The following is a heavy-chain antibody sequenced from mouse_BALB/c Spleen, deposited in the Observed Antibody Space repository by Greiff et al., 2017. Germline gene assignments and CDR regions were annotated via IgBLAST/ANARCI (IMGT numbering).Heavy chain of an antibody. CDR1: GYNFTSYW. CDR2: IYPGSGST. V-gene: IGHV1-55*01. J-gene: IGHJ4*01. Sequence: VQLQQPGAELVKPGTSVKLSCKASGYNFTSYWINWVKLRPGQGLEWIGDIYPGSGSTNYNEKFKSKATLTVDTSSSTAYMQLSSLASEDSALYCCARGGNFYYYAMDYWGQGTSVTVSS. D-gene: IGHD2-1*01. CDR3: ARGGNFYYYAMDY.